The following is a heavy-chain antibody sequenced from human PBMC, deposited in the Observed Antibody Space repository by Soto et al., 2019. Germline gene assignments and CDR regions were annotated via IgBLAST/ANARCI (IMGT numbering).Heavy chain of an antibody. D-gene: IGHD3-16*01. Sequence: GGSLRLSCEGSGITFTNYNMDWVRQAPGKGLEWVSSITSSSTYMYYADSVKGRFTVSRDNAKNSLTLQMTSLTAEDTAIYFCARKAGGNYYFYYMDVWGKGTTVTVSS. CDR2: ITSSSTYM. CDR3: ARKAGGNYYFYYMDV. J-gene: IGHJ6*03. V-gene: IGHV3-21*01. CDR1: GITFTNYN.